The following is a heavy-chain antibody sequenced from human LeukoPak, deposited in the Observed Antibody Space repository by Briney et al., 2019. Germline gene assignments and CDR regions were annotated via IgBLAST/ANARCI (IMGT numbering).Heavy chain of an antibody. CDR2: IYWDDDK. J-gene: IGHJ4*02. CDR3: AHPSKEAAWYYFDY. D-gene: IGHD6-25*01. CDR1: GFSLSTSGVG. Sequence: SGPTLVNPTQTLTLTCTFSGFSLSTSGVGVGWIRQPPGKALEWLALIYWDDDKRYSPSLKGRLTITKDTSKNQVVLTMTNMDPVDTATYYCAHPSKEAAWYYFDYWGQGTLVTVSS. V-gene: IGHV2-5*02.